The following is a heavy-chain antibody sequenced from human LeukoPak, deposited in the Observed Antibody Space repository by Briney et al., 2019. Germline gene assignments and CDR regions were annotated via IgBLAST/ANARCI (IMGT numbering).Heavy chain of an antibody. CDR1: GFTFSSYA. CDR2: ISSSSTII. CDR3: AREPLDY. J-gene: IGHJ4*02. Sequence: GGSLRLSCAASGFTFSSYAMNWVRQAPGKGLERVSYISSSSTIIYNADSVKGRFTISRDNAKNSLFLQMNSLRDEDTAVYYCAREPLDYWGQGTLVTVSS. V-gene: IGHV3-48*02.